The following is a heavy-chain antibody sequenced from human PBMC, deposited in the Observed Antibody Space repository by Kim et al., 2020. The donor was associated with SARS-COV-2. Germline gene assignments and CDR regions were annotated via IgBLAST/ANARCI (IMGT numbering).Heavy chain of an antibody. V-gene: IGHV1-24*01. CDR1: GYTLTELS. D-gene: IGHD6-19*01. CDR3: ATGPIAVAGDGPYYYYGM. Sequence: ASVKVSCKVSGYTLTELSMHWVRQAPGKGLEWMGGFDPEDGETIYAQKFQGRVTMPEDTSTDTAYMELGSRRSEDTAVYYCATGPIAVAGDGPYYYYGM. CDR2: FDPEDGET. J-gene: IGHJ6*01.